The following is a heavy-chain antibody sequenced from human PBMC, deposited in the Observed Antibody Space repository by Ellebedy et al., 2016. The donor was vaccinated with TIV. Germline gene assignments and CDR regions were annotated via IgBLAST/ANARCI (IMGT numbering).Heavy chain of an antibody. Sequence: SETLSLTXTVSGISISSYYWSWIRQPPGKGLEWIGYIYYSGSTNYNPSLKSRVTISVETSKNQFSLKMNSVTASDTAVYYCVRINYAHVFDVWGRGTVVTVS. J-gene: IGHJ3*01. V-gene: IGHV4-59*08. D-gene: IGHD5-24*01. CDR3: VRINYAHVFDV. CDR1: GISISSYY. CDR2: IYYSGST.